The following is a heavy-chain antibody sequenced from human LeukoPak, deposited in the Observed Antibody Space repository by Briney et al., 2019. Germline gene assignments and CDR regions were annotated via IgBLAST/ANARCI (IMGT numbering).Heavy chain of an antibody. CDR1: GYTFTGYY. Sequence: ASVKVSCKASGYTFTGYYLHWVRQAPGQGLEWMGWIDPNSGGIKYAQKFQGRVTMTRDTSISTAYMELSRLRSDDTALYYCARDPAHYYYMDVWGKGTTVTVSS. CDR3: ARDPAHYYYMDV. J-gene: IGHJ6*03. CDR2: IDPNSGGI. V-gene: IGHV1-2*02.